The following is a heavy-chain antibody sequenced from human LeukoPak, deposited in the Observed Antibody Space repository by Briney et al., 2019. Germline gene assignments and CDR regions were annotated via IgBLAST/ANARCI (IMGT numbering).Heavy chain of an antibody. CDR3: AKGGSSGYYYVRSWFDP. Sequence: GGSLSLSWAASGFTFSSYAMSWVRQAPGKGLEWVSAISGGGGSTYYADFVKGRFTISRDNSKNTLYLQMNSLRAEDTAVYYCAKGGSSGYYYVRSWFDPWGQGTLVTVSS. CDR2: ISGGGGST. D-gene: IGHD3-22*01. V-gene: IGHV3-23*01. J-gene: IGHJ5*02. CDR1: GFTFSSYA.